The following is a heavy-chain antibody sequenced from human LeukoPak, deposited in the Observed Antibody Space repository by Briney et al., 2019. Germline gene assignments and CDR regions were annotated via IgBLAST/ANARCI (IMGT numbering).Heavy chain of an antibody. J-gene: IGHJ4*02. CDR3: ARDVSHSSGYIDY. Sequence: PGRSLRLSCAASGFTFSSYGMHWVRQAPGKGLEWVAVIWYDGSNKYYADSVKGRLSISRDNSKNTLYLQMNSLRAEDTAVYYCARDVSHSSGYIDYWGQGTLVTVSS. CDR1: GFTFSSYG. V-gene: IGHV3-33*01. CDR2: IWYDGSNK. D-gene: IGHD3-22*01.